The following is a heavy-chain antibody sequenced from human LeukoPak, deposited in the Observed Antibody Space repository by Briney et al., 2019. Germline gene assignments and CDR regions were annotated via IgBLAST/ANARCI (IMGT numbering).Heavy chain of an antibody. V-gene: IGHV3-48*03. CDR1: GFTFSSYE. CDR2: ISSSGSTI. Sequence: PGGSLSLSCAASGFTFSSYEMNWVRQAPGKGLEWVSYISSSGSTIYYADSVKGRFTISRDNAKNSLYLQMNSLRAEDTAVYYCARNPVGATRGYFDYWGQGTLVTVSS. J-gene: IGHJ4*02. D-gene: IGHD1-26*01. CDR3: ARNPVGATRGYFDY.